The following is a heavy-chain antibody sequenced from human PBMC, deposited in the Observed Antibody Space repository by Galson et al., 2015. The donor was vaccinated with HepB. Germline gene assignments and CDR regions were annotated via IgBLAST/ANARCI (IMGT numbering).Heavy chain of an antibody. CDR1: GFTFSNYY. J-gene: IGHJ3*02. CDR2: ISSSRSYT. Sequence: SLRLSCAASGFTFSNYYMSWVRQAPGKGLEWVSYISSSRSYTNYADSVKGRFTITRDNAKNSLYLQMNSLRAEDTAVYYCARTVDTAMEDAFDNWGQGTMVTVSS. V-gene: IGHV3-11*06. D-gene: IGHD5-18*01. CDR3: ARTVDTAMEDAFDN.